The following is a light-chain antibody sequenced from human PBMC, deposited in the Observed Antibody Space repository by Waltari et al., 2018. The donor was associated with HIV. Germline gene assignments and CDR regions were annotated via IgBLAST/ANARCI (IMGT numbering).Light chain of an antibody. J-gene: IGLJ2*01. V-gene: IGLV3-19*01. CDR3: NSRDSSDNHVV. Sequence: SSELTQDPTVSVALGQTVRITCQGHSLRRSYASWYQQKPGLAPVLVIYGKNNRPSGIPDRFSGSSSGDTASLTITGAQAEDEADYYCNSRDSSDNHVVFGGGTKLTVL. CDR2: GKN. CDR1: SLRRSY.